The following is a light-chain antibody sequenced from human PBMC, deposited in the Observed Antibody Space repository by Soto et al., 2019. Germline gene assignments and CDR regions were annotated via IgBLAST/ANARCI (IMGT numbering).Light chain of an antibody. CDR3: HHYKNFPPYT. CDR2: GAS. CDR1: QTIGSD. J-gene: IGKJ2*01. Sequence: DIVMTQSPATLSVSPGETATLSCRASQTIGSDLAWYQQKPGQTPRLLIFGASNRATGIPARFIGSGSGTDFTLTISSLQSEYFAVYYCHHYKNFPPYTFGQGTKLEIK. V-gene: IGKV3D-15*01.